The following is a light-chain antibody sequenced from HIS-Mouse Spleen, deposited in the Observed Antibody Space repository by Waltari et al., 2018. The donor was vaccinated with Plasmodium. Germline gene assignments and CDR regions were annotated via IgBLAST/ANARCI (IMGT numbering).Light chain of an antibody. CDR1: QSTSSW. Sequence: DIQMTQSPSTLSASVGDRVTITCSASQSTSSWLAWYQQKPGKAPKLLIYKASSLESGVPSRFSGSGSGTEFTLTISSLQPDDFATYYCQQYNSYSWTFGQGTKVEIK. CDR3: QQYNSYSWT. V-gene: IGKV1-5*03. CDR2: KAS. J-gene: IGKJ1*01.